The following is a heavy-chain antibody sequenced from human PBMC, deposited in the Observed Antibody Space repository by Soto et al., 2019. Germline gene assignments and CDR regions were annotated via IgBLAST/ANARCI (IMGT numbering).Heavy chain of an antibody. V-gene: IGHV3-74*01. CDR1: GFTFSSYW. D-gene: IGHD2-15*01. Sequence: EVQLVESGGCLVQPGGSLRLSCAASGFTFSSYWMHWVRQAPGKGLVGVSRINSDGSSTSYADSVKGRFTISRDNAKNKLYLTMNSLRAEDTAVYYCARVETPRRACSGGSCYGSYYYYYYGMDVWGQGTTVTVSS. J-gene: IGHJ6*02. CDR2: INSDGSST. CDR3: ARVETPRRACSGGSCYGSYYYYYYGMDV.